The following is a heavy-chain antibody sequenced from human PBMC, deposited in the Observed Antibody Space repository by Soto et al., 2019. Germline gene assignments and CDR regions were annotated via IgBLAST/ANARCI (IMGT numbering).Heavy chain of an antibody. CDR3: VLDSHNYQGWFDP. CDR2: IYYSGST. Sequence: SETLSLTCTVSGGSISSSSYYWGWIRQPPGKGLEWIGSIYYSGSTYYNPSLKSRVTISVDTSKNQFSLKLSSVTAADTAVYYFVLDSHNYQGWFDPWGEGTLVTVSS. CDR1: GGSISSSSYY. D-gene: IGHD1-1*01. J-gene: IGHJ5*02. V-gene: IGHV4-39*01.